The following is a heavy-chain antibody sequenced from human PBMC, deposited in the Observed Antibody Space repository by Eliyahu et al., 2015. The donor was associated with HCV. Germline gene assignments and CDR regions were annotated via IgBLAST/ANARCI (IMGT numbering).Heavy chain of an antibody. CDR1: GFTFXXYA. D-gene: IGHD3-10*01. V-gene: IGHV3-30-3*01. J-gene: IGHJ6*02. CDR3: ARDNMIRGLILALGTYYGLNV. CDR2: ISYDGSNK. Sequence: QVQLVESGGGVVQPGRSLRLXCAASGFTFXXYAMHXXRQAPGKGLXWVAFISYDGSNKYYADSVKGRFTISRDNSKNTLFLQMNNLRAEDTAVYYCARDNMIRGLILALGTYYGLNVWGQGSTVTVSS.